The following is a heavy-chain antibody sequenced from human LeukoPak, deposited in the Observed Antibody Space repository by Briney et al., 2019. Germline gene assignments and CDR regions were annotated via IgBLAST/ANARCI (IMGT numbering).Heavy chain of an antibody. CDR1: GVTLSNYA. D-gene: IGHD4-17*01. Sequence: GGSLRLSCTASGVTLSNYAMHWVRRPPGRGLEWVAVISFDGTNKYYGDSVEGRFSVSRDNSKNTLYLQMNSLRPDDTAMYYCATDYGDSEPIDWGQGTLVTVSS. CDR3: ATDYGDSEPID. V-gene: IGHV3-30*04. CDR2: ISFDGTNK. J-gene: IGHJ4*02.